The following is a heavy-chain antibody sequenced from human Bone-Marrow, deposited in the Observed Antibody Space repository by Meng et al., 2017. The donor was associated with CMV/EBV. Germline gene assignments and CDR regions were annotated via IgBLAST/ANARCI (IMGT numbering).Heavy chain of an antibody. CDR2: INPSGGST. Sequence: GAEVTEAGVDVKVSFKASGKSFTSYYMHWVRQAPGQGLEWMGIINPSGGSTSYAQKYQGRVPMTRDTSTSTVYMELSRLRSEDTAVYYCAREDSSGYENWFDPWGQGTLVTVSS. D-gene: IGHD3-22*01. CDR1: GKSFTSYY. CDR3: AREDSSGYENWFDP. V-gene: IGHV1-46*01. J-gene: IGHJ5*02.